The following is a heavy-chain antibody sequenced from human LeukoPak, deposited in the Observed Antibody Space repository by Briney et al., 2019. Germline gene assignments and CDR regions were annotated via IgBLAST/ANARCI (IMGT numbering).Heavy chain of an antibody. CDR3: ATTYYYDSSGYAGY. V-gene: IGHV3-66*01. D-gene: IGHD3-22*01. CDR2: IYSGGST. J-gene: IGHJ4*02. CDR1: GGSISSYY. Sequence: ETLSLTCTVSGGSISSYYWSWVRQAPGKGLEWVSVIYSGGSTSYADSVRGRFTISRDNSKNTLYLQMNSLRAEDTAVYYCATTYYYDSSGYAGYWGQGTLVTVSS.